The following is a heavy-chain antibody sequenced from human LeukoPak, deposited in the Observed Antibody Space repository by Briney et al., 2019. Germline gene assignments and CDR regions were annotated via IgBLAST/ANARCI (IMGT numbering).Heavy chain of an antibody. CDR3: ATSPRYKQQLGYFDY. V-gene: IGHV3-30-3*01. Sequence: GGSLRLSCAASGLTFSSYAMHWVRQAPGKGLEWVAVISYDETNKYYADSAKGRFTISRDNSKNTLYLQMNSLRAEDTAVYYCATSPRYKQQLGYFDYWGQGTLVTVSS. D-gene: IGHD6-13*01. CDR2: ISYDETNK. J-gene: IGHJ4*02. CDR1: GLTFSSYA.